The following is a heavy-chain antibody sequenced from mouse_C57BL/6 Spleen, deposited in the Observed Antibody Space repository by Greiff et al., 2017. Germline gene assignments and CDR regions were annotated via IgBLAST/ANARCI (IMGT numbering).Heavy chain of an antibody. D-gene: IGHD1-1*01. CDR1: GYTFTDYY. Sequence: VQLQQSGPELVKPGASVKISCKASGYTFTDYYMNWVKQSHGKSLEWIGDINPNNSGTSYNQKFKGKATLTVDKSSSTAYMELRSLTSEDSAVYYCAREHGSSYEWFAYWGQGTLVTVSA. V-gene: IGHV1-26*01. CDR3: AREHGSSYEWFAY. J-gene: IGHJ3*01. CDR2: INPNNSGT.